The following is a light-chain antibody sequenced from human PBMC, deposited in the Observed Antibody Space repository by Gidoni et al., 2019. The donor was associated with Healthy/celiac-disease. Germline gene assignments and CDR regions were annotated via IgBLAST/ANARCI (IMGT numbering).Light chain of an antibody. CDR2: KAS. V-gene: IGKV1-5*03. CDR3: QQYNSYLWT. J-gene: IGKJ1*01. Sequence: DIQMTQSPSTLSASVGDRVTITCRASQSISSWLAWYQQKPGKAPKLLIYKASSLESGVPSRFSGSGSGTEFTLTISSLQPDDFATYYCQQYNSYLWTFXQXTKVEIK. CDR1: QSISSW.